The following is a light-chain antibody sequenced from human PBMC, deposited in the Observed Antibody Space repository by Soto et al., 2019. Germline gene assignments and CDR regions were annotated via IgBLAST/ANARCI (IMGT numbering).Light chain of an antibody. CDR3: RQRSGRSRT. Sequence: SVFAPSSATPFLFPGERATLSCRASQSVSNYLAWYEQKPGRAPRLLLYDTSIRATGIPARFSGSGSGTDFTLTIIYLQQQDYFVEYYRQRSGRSRTFGQGTKVDIK. CDR2: DTS. CDR1: QSVSNY. V-gene: IGKV3-11*01. J-gene: IGKJ1*01.